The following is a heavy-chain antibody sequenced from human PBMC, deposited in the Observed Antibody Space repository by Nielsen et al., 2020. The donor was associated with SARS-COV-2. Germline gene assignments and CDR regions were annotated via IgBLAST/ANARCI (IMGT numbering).Heavy chain of an antibody. Sequence: GSLRLSCTVSGYSISSGYYWGWIRQPPGKGLEWIGSIYHSGSTYYNPSLKSRVTISVDTSKNQFSLKLSSVTAADTAVYYCAGDSGWPSSWNWFDPWGQGTLVTVSS. V-gene: IGHV4-38-2*02. D-gene: IGHD2-2*01. CDR3: AGDSGWPSSWNWFDP. J-gene: IGHJ5*02. CDR1: GYSISSGYY. CDR2: IYHSGST.